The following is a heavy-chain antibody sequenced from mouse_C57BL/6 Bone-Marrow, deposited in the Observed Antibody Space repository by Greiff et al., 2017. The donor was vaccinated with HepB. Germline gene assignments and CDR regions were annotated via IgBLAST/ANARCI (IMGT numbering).Heavy chain of an antibody. J-gene: IGHJ4*01. CDR3: TTRSYYDYDLAY. Sequence: VQLQQSGAELVRPGASVKLSCTASGFNIKDYYMHWVKQRPEQGLEWIGRIDPEDGDTDYAAKFQGKATMTADTSSNTAYLQLSSLTSEDTAVYYCTTRSYYDYDLAYWGQGTSVTVSS. CDR2: IDPEDGDT. V-gene: IGHV14-1*01. D-gene: IGHD2-4*01. CDR1: GFNIKDYY.